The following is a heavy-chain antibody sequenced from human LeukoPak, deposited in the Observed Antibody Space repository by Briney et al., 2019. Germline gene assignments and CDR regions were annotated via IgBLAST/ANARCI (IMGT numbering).Heavy chain of an antibody. D-gene: IGHD1-26*01. J-gene: IGHJ5*02. CDR1: GFTFSSYA. V-gene: IGHV3-23*01. CDR3: AKVPYSGSDNWFDP. Sequence: GGSLRLSCAASGFTFSSYAMSWVRQAPGKGREWASAISGSGGSTYYADSVKGRFTISRDNSKNTLYLQMNSLRAEDTAVYYCAKVPYSGSDNWFDPWGQGTLVTVSS. CDR2: ISGSGGST.